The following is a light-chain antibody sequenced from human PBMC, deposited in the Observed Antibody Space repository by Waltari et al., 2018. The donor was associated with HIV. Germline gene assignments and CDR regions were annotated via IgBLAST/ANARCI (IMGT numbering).Light chain of an antibody. CDR2: EVS. V-gene: IGLV2-23*02. J-gene: IGLJ1*01. Sequence: QSALTQPASVSGSPGQSITISCTGTSIDVGNYNLVPWYQQHPGKAPKLMIYEVSERPSGVSNRFSGSKSGNTASLTISGLQSEDEADYYCCSYAGSNTNYVFGTGTKVTVL. CDR1: SIDVGNYNL. CDR3: CSYAGSNTNYV.